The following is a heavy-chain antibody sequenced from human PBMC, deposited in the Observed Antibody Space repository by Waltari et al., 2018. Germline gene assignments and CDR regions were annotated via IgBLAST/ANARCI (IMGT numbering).Heavy chain of an antibody. D-gene: IGHD3-10*01. V-gene: IGHV3-21*01. CDR2: ISRSSSYI. Sequence: EVQLVESGGGLVKPGGSLRLSCAASGFTFSSYSMNWVRQAPGKGLEWVSSISRSSSYIYYADSVKGRFTSSRDNAKNSLYLQMNSLRAEDTAVYYCARGPMVRGVIIMGGYYFDYWGQGTLVTVSS. CDR1: GFTFSSYS. J-gene: IGHJ4*02. CDR3: ARGPMVRGVIIMGGYYFDY.